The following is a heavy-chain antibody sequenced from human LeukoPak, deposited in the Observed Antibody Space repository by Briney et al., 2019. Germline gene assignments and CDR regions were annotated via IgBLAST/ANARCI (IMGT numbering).Heavy chain of an antibody. Sequence: TFSXXXMHWXXQAXGXXXXXVAFIQYDGSYKYHADSAKGRFTISRDNSKNTLYLQMNSLRTEDTALYYCAKGYTYGYGDYWGQGTLVTVSS. CDR2: IQYDGSYK. CDR1: TFSXXX. J-gene: IGHJ4*02. CDR3: AKGYTYGYGDY. D-gene: IGHD5-18*01. V-gene: IGHV3-30*02.